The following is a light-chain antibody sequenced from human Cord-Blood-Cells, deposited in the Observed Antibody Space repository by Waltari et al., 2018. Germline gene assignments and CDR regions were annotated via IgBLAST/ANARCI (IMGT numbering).Light chain of an antibody. J-gene: IGLJ1*01. V-gene: IGLV2-23*01. Sequence: QSALTQPASVSGSPGQSITISCPGTSSDVGRSTLVSWYQQHPGQAPKHMIYEGSKRPSGVSNRFSGSKSGNTASLTISGLQAEDEADYYCCSYAGSSTYVFGTGTKVTVL. CDR3: CSYAGSSTYV. CDR2: EGS. CDR1: SSDVGRSTL.